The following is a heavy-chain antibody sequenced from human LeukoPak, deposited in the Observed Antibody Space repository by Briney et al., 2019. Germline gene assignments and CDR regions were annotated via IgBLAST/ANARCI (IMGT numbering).Heavy chain of an antibody. J-gene: IGHJ4*02. CDR3: ASCPRTEEWFGELSG. D-gene: IGHD3-10*01. CDR1: GFTFSSYA. V-gene: IGHV3-30-3*01. Sequence: GRSLRLSCAASGFTFSSYAMHWVRQAPGKGLEWVAVISYDGSNKYYADSVKGRFTISRANSKNTLYLQMNSLRAEDTAVYYCASCPRTEEWFGELSGWGQGTLVTVSS. CDR2: ISYDGSNK.